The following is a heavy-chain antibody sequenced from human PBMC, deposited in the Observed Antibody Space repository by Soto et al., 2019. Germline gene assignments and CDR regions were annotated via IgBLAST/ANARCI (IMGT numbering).Heavy chain of an antibody. Sequence: ASVKVSCKASGGTFSSYAISWVRQAPGQGLEWMGGIIPIFGTANYAQKFQGRVTITADESTSTAYMELSSLRSEDTAVYYCARGGEYSSSESYFDYWGQGTLVTVSS. D-gene: IGHD6-6*01. CDR1: GGTFSSYA. V-gene: IGHV1-69*13. CDR3: ARGGEYSSSESYFDY. CDR2: IIPIFGTA. J-gene: IGHJ4*02.